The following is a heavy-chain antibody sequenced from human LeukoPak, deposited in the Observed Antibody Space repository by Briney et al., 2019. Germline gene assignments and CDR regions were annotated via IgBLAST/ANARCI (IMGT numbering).Heavy chain of an antibody. CDR1: GGSISSSSYY. CDR3: ARHHALNYDILTGYGYYGMDV. Sequence: SETLSLTCTVSGGSISSSSYYWGWIRQPPGKGLEWIGSIYYSGSTYYNPSLKSRVTISVDTSKNQLSLKLSSVTAADTAVYYCARHHALNYDILTGYGYYGMDVWGQGTTVTVSS. V-gene: IGHV4-39*01. CDR2: IYYSGST. J-gene: IGHJ6*02. D-gene: IGHD3-9*01.